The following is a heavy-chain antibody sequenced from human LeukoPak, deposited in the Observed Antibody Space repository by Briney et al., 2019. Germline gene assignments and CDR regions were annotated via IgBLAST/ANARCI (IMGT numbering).Heavy chain of an antibody. CDR2: IRGKADNYAT. CDR3: TQNNY. J-gene: IGHJ4*02. CDR1: GFTFSSYG. Sequence: TGGSLRLSCAASGFTFSSYGILWVRQASGKGLEWVGRIRGKADNYATAYAASVQGRCTISRDDSQNTAYLQLNSLKTEDTAVYYCTQNNYWGQGALVTVSS. V-gene: IGHV3-73*01.